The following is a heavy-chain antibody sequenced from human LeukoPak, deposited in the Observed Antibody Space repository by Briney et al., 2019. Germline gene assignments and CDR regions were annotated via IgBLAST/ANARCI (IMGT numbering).Heavy chain of an antibody. Sequence: PSETLSLTCTVSGGSISSGGYYWSWIRQHPGKGLEWIGYIYYSGSTYYNPSLKSRVTISVDTSKNQFSLKLSSVTAADTAVYHCASHYYDSSGDQTDFDYWGQGTLVTVSS. CDR2: IYYSGST. J-gene: IGHJ4*02. CDR3: ASHYYDSSGDQTDFDY. D-gene: IGHD3-22*01. V-gene: IGHV4-31*03. CDR1: GGSISSGGYY.